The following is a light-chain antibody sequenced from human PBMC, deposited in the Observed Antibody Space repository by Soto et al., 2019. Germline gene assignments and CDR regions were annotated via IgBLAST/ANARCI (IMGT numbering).Light chain of an antibody. CDR3: QSYDSSLRGWV. Sequence: QAVVTQPPSVSGAPGQRVTVSCTGSSSNIGANYDVHWYQHLPGTAPKLLISGDSNRPSGVPDRFSVSKSGTSASLGITGLQAEDEADYYCQSYDSSLRGWVFGGGTKLTVL. CDR1: SSNIGANYD. CDR2: GDS. V-gene: IGLV1-40*01. J-gene: IGLJ3*02.